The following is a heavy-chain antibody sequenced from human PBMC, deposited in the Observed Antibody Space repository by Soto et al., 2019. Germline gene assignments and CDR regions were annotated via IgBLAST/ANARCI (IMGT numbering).Heavy chain of an antibody. CDR2: IYYSGTT. Sequence: QVQLQESGPGLVKPSQTLSLTCTVSGGSISSGGYYWSWLRQHPGKGLEWIGYIYYSGTTYDNPSLKSRVTISVDTSKNQFSLRLSSVTAADTAVYHCARKATVTTCFDYWGQGTLVTVSS. CDR1: GGSISSGGYY. V-gene: IGHV4-31*03. D-gene: IGHD4-17*01. J-gene: IGHJ4*02. CDR3: ARKATVTTCFDY.